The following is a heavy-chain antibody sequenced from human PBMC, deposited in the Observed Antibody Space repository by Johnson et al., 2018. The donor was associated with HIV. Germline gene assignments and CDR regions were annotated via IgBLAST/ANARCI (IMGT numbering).Heavy chain of an antibody. J-gene: IGHJ3*02. V-gene: IGHV3-30-3*01. Sequence: QVQLVESGGGVVQPGMSLRLSCAASGFTFSSYAMHWVRQAPGKGLEWVAVISYDGSNKYYADSVKGRFTISRDNSKNTLYLQMNSLRAEDTAVYYCARDSDSLYAFDIWGQGTMVTVSS. CDR1: GFTFSSYA. CDR3: ARDSDSLYAFDI. D-gene: IGHD3-22*01. CDR2: ISYDGSNK.